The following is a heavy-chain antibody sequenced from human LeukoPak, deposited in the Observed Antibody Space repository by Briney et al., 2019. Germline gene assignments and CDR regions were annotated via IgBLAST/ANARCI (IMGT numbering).Heavy chain of an antibody. D-gene: IGHD6-19*01. J-gene: IGHJ4*02. V-gene: IGHV4-4*07. CDR3: ARGKEMTAVAGYYSFDY. CDR2: IYSSGSS. Sequence: SETLSLTCTVSGGSISRHYWTWMRQPAGRGLEWIGRIYSSGSSYYNPSLVSRVTISLDTSNNPFSLRVTSVTAADTAFYYCARGKEMTAVAGYYSFDYWGQGTLVSVSS. CDR1: GGSISRHY.